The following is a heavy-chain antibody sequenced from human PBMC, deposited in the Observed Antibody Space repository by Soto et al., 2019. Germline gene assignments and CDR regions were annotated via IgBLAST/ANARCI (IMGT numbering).Heavy chain of an antibody. CDR2: ISAYNGNT. CDR3: AVEYCSSTSCYRRWDYYYGMDV. Sequence: QVQLVQSGAEVKKPGASVKVSCKASGYTFTSYGISWVRQAPGQGLEWMGWISAYNGNTNYAQKLQGRVTMTTDTSTSTAYMELRSLRSDDTAVYYCAVEYCSSTSCYRRWDYYYGMDVWGQGTTVTVSS. CDR1: GYTFTSYG. J-gene: IGHJ6*02. V-gene: IGHV1-18*04. D-gene: IGHD2-2*02.